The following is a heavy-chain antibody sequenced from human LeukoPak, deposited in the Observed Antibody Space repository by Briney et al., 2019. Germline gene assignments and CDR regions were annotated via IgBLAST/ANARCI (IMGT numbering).Heavy chain of an antibody. CDR1: GGSFSGYY. J-gene: IGHJ6*03. CDR2: INHSGST. D-gene: IGHD3-3*01. CDR3: ARGYQGFWRPYYYYYMDV. V-gene: IGHV4-34*01. Sequence: SSETLSLTCAVYGGSFSGYYWSWIRQPPGKGLEWIGEINHSGSTNYNPSLKSRVTISVDTSKNQFSLKLSSVTAADTAVYYCARGYQGFWRPYYYYYMDVWGKGTTVTVSS.